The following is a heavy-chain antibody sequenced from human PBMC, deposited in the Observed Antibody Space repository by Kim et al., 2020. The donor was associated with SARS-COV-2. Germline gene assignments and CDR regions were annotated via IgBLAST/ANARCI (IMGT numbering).Heavy chain of an antibody. CDR1: GFTFSSYG. CDR3: AKEAYGESFDY. J-gene: IGHJ4*02. CDR2: IWYDGSNK. Sequence: GGSLRLSCAASGFTFSSYGMHWVRQAPGKGLEWVAVIWYDGSNKYYADSVKGRFTISRDNSKNTLYLQMNSLRAEDTAVYYCAKEAYGESFDYWGQGTLVTVSS. V-gene: IGHV3-33*06. D-gene: IGHD4-17*01.